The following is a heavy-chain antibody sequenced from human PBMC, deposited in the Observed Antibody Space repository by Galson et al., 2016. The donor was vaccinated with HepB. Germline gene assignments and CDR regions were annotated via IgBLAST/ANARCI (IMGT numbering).Heavy chain of an antibody. J-gene: IGHJ5*02. CDR1: GFSFSNYN. CDR3: ARDRIIMLRGVTNWLDP. V-gene: IGHV3-21*01. D-gene: IGHD3-10*01. CDR2: ISGTSTHI. Sequence: LRLSCAASGFSFSNYNMNWVRQAPGKGPEWVSSISGTSTHIYYADSVKGRFTISRDNAKNLLYLQMNSLRAEDTAMYYCARDRIIMLRGVTNWLDPWGQGTLVTVSS.